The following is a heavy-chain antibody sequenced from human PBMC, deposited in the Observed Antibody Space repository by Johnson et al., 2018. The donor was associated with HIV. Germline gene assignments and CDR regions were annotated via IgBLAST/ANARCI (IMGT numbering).Heavy chain of an antibody. CDR1: GFTFSTFA. CDR2: ISYDGSNK. V-gene: IGHV3-30*04. D-gene: IGHD3-3*01. J-gene: IGHJ3*02. CDR3: RGDDFWSGPDAFDI. Sequence: HVQLVESGGGVVHPGGSLRLSCAASGFTFSTFAIHWVRQAPGKGLDCVAVISYDGSNKYYADSVKGRFTISRDNSKNTLYLEMNSLRAEDTAGYYFRGDDFWSGPDAFDIWGQGTMVTVSS.